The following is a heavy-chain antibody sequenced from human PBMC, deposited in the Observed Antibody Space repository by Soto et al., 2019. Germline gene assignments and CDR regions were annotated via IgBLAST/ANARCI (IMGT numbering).Heavy chain of an antibody. CDR1: GFTFSSYG. V-gene: IGHV3-30*18. Sequence: GGSLRLSCAASGFTFSSYGMHWVRQAPGKGLEWVAVISYDGSNKYYADSVKGRFTISRDNSKNTLYLQMNSLRAEDTAVYYCAKEEGRYYGSGYYYYGMDVWGQGTTVTVSS. J-gene: IGHJ6*02. CDR2: ISYDGSNK. D-gene: IGHD3-10*01. CDR3: AKEEGRYYGSGYYYYGMDV.